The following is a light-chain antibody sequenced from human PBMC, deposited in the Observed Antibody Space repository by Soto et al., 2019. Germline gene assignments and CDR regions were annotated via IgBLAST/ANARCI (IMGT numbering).Light chain of an antibody. CDR3: LQHNTYPYT. V-gene: IGKV1-17*01. CDR2: VAS. Sequence: IPMTQSPSSLSASVGDTVTVTCRASQGIRNYLNWFQQKPGKAPKRLISVASTLQSGVPSRFSGSGPGTEFTLTISSLQPEDSATYYCLQHNTYPYTFGQGTKLEIK. CDR1: QGIRNY. J-gene: IGKJ2*01.